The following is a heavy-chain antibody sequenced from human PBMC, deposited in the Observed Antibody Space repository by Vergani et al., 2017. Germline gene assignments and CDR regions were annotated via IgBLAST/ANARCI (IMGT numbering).Heavy chain of an antibody. D-gene: IGHD2-2*01. CDR3: ARDPDIVVVPAAPEYYYYYGMDV. V-gene: IGHV1-18*04. J-gene: IGHJ6*02. CDR2: ISAYNGNT. Sequence: QVQLVQSGAEVKKPGASVKVSCKASGYTFTSYGISWVRQAPGQGLEWMGWISAYNGNTNYAQKLQGRVTMTTDTSTSTAYMELRSLRSDDTAVYYCARDPDIVVVPAAPEYYYYYGMDVWGQGTTVTVSS. CDR1: GYTFTSYG.